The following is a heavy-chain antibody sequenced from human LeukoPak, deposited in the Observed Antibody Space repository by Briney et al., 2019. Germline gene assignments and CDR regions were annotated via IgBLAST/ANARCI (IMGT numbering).Heavy chain of an antibody. Sequence: GGSLRLSCAVSGITLSNYGMSWVRQAPGKGLEWVAGISDSGGKTNYADSVKGRFTISRDNPKNTLYLQMNSLRAEDTAVYFCAKRGVVIRVILVGFHKEAFYFDSWGQGALVTVSS. V-gene: IGHV3-23*01. D-gene: IGHD3-22*01. CDR3: AKRGVVIRVILVGFHKEAFYFDS. J-gene: IGHJ4*02. CDR1: GITLSNYG. CDR2: ISDSGGKT.